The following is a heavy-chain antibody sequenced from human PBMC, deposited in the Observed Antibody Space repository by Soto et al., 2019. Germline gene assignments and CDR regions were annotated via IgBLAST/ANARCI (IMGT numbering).Heavy chain of an antibody. D-gene: IGHD3-22*01. CDR3: AKVFYYYDSSGYYYFDY. Sequence: GGALRLSCAASGFTFSSYAVSWVRQAPGKGPEWISSISGSGSTIYYADSVKGRFTISRDNSKNTLYLQMSSLRAEDTAVYYCAKVFYYYDSSGYYYFDYWGQGPLVTVSS. CDR2: ISGSGSTI. V-gene: IGHV3-23*01. CDR1: GFTFSSYA. J-gene: IGHJ4*02.